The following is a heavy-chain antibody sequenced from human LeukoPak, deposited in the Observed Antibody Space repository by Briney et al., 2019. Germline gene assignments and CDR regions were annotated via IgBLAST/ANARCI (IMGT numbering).Heavy chain of an antibody. CDR3: ARDVMSAGASLYYFDY. V-gene: IGHV1-69*13. Sequence: ASVKVSCKASGGTFSSYAISWVRQAPGQGFEWMGGIIPIFGTANYAQKFQGRVTITADESTSTAYMELSSLRSEDTAVYYCARDVMSAGASLYYFDYWGQGTLVTVSS. J-gene: IGHJ4*02. CDR2: IIPIFGTA. D-gene: IGHD1-26*01. CDR1: GGTFSSYA.